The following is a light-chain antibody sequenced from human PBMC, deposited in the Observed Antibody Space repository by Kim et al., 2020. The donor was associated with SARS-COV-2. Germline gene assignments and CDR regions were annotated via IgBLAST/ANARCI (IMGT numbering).Light chain of an antibody. CDR1: SGSVDDNY. V-gene: IGLV6-57*03. J-gene: IGLJ2*01. Sequence: GKTVTISCTRSSGSVDDNYVQWYQPRPGGVPTTVIYEDDQRPSGVSDRFSGSIDNSSNSASLTISGLRTEDEADYYCQSYNRDNVLFGGGTQLTVL. CDR2: EDD. CDR3: QSYNRDNVL.